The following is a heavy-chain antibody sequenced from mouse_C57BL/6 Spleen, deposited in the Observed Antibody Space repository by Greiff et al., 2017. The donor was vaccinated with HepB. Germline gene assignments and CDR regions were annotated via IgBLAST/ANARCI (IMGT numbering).Heavy chain of an antibody. J-gene: IGHJ4*01. D-gene: IGHD1-1*01. V-gene: IGHV1-53*01. CDR3: AREDYGSRAMDY. CDR1: GYTFTSYW. Sequence: QVQLQQSGTELVKPGASVKLSCKASGYTFTSYWMHWVKQRPGQGLEWIGNINPSNGGTNYNEKFKSKATLTVDKSSSTAYMQLSSLTSEDSAVYYCAREDYGSRAMDYWGQGTSVTVSS. CDR2: INPSNGGT.